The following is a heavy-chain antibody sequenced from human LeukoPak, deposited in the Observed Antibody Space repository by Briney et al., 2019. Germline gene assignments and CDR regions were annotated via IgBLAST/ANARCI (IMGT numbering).Heavy chain of an antibody. V-gene: IGHV3-7*01. Sequence: GGSLRLSCAASGFTFRGYWMSWVRQAPGKGLEWVGNLNEDGTEKYYVDSVKGRFTTSRDNAKNSLYLQMNSLRVEDTAVYYCGKDFWRAGSFDPWGQGTLVTVSS. D-gene: IGHD3-3*01. CDR1: GFTFRGYW. CDR2: LNEDGTEK. J-gene: IGHJ5*02. CDR3: GKDFWRAGSFDP.